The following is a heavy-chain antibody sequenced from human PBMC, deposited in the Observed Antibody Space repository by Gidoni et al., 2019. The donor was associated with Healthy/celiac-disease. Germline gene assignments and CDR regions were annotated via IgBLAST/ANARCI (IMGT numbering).Heavy chain of an antibody. Sequence: EVQLVESGGGMVKPGGSLKLPCAACGFTVSSYSMNWVRKAPGKGLEWFSSISSSSIYIYYADSVMGRFTISRDNAKNSLYLQMNSLISEDTAVYYCAREWYDSSGYYYFDYWGQGTLVTVSS. D-gene: IGHD3-22*01. J-gene: IGHJ4*02. CDR3: AREWYDSSGYYYFDY. CDR2: ISSSSIYI. CDR1: GFTVSSYS. V-gene: IGHV3-21*01.